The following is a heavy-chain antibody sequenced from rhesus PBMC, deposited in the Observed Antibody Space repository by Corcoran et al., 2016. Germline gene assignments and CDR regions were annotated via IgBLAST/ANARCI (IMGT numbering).Heavy chain of an antibody. CDR3: ARRTPEEEVGYYYGSGFRYYFDY. D-gene: IGHD3-28*01. V-gene: IGHV4S12*01. J-gene: IGHJ4*01. Sequence: QVQLQESGPGVVKPSETLSLTCAVSGGTISSGYCYWSWIRQPPGKGLEWIGGIYSNSDSTNYTPSLKNRVTISKDTSKTQFSLKRSSVTATDTAVYYCARRTPEEEVGYYYGSGFRYYFDYWGQGVLVTVSS. CDR1: GGTISSGYCY. CDR2: IYSNSDST.